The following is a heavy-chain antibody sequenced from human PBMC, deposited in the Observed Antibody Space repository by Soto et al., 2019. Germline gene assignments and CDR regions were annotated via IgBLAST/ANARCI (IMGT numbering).Heavy chain of an antibody. V-gene: IGHV1-18*01. Sequence: ASVKVSCKTSGYTFNTYGINWVRQAPGQGLELMGWISAYDGKTTYAEKFEGRVTLTTDTSTSTAYMELRSLRSDDTAIYYCARDPHEFWTSYWFDPWGQGTPVTVSS. CDR1: GYTFNTYG. CDR2: ISAYDGKT. J-gene: IGHJ5*02. D-gene: IGHD3-3*01. CDR3: ARDPHEFWTSYWFDP.